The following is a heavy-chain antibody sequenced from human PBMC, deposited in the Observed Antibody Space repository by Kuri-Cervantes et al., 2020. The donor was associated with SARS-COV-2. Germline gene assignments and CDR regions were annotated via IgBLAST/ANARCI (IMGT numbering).Heavy chain of an antibody. CDR2: IIPSVGTP. Sequence: SVKVSCKASGGTLSNYAINWVRQAPGQGLEWMGGIIPSVGTPDYVQKFQGRVTITADVSTSTAYMELSSLRSEDTAVYYCARVKTRSTLEYWGQGTLVTVSS. V-gene: IGHV1-69*13. CDR1: GGTLSNYA. CDR3: ARVKTRSTLEY. J-gene: IGHJ4*02. D-gene: IGHD2/OR15-2a*01.